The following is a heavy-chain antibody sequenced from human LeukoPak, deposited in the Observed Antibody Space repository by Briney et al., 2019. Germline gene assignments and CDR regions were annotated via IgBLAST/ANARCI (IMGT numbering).Heavy chain of an antibody. CDR1: GGTFSSYA. Sequence: ASVKVSCKASGGTFSSYAISWVRQAPGQGLEWMGGIIPIFGTANYAQKFQGRVTITADESTSTAYMELSSLRPEDTAVYYCASTIRTGEWELLLFDYWGQGTLVTVSS. J-gene: IGHJ4*02. D-gene: IGHD1-26*01. V-gene: IGHV1-69*13. CDR2: IIPIFGTA. CDR3: ASTIRTGEWELLLFDY.